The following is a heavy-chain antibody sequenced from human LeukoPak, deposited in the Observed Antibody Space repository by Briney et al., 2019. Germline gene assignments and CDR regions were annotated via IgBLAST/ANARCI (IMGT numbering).Heavy chain of an antibody. J-gene: IGHJ4*02. Sequence: GGSLRLSCAASGFTFDDYAMHWVRQAPGKGLEWVSGISWNSGSIGYADSVKGRFTISRDNAKNSLYLRMNSLRAEDMALYYCARSRVRGVFDYWGQGTLVTVSS. CDR1: GFTFDDYA. CDR2: ISWNSGSI. CDR3: ARSRVRGVFDY. D-gene: IGHD3-10*01. V-gene: IGHV3-9*03.